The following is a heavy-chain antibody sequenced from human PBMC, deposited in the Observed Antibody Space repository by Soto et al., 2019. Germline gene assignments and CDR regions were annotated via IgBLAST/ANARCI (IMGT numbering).Heavy chain of an antibody. D-gene: IGHD4-17*01. CDR1: GLSSSTYW. Sequence: EVPLAESGGGLVQPGESLRLSCAASGLSSSTYWMSWVRQAPGKGLEWVANIRQDGNEEYYVDSVKGRFTISRDNAKNSLFLQMNSLRVEDTAVYYCVRGHDYGPHFDYWGRGTLVTVSS. CDR3: VRGHDYGPHFDY. V-gene: IGHV3-7*04. CDR2: IRQDGNEE. J-gene: IGHJ4*02.